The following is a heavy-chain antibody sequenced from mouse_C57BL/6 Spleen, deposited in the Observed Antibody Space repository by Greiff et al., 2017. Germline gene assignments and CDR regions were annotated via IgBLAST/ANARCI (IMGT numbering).Heavy chain of an antibody. CDR3: ARRYDGYYFGAY. J-gene: IGHJ3*01. CDR1: GYTFTSYW. D-gene: IGHD2-3*01. CDR2: IDPSDSYT. V-gene: IGHV1-59*01. Sequence: QVQLQQPGAELVRPGTSVKLSCKASGYTFTSYWMHWVKQRPGQGLEWIGVIDPSDSYTNYNQKFKGKATLTVDTSSSTAYMQLSSLTSEDSAVYYCARRYDGYYFGAYWGQGTLVTVSA.